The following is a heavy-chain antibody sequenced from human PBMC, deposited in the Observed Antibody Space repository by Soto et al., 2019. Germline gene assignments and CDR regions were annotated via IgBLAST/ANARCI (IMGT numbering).Heavy chain of an antibody. D-gene: IGHD3-16*01. CDR3: ARGGGRNWFDP. CDR1: GGSINSGDYY. CDR2: IYYIGNT. Sequence: SETLSLTCTVSGGSINSGDYYWSWIRQPPGKGLEWIGYIYYIGNTYYNPSLKSRITISVDTSKNQFSLNLISVTAADTAVYYCARGGGRNWFDPWGQGTLVTVSS. V-gene: IGHV4-30-4*01. J-gene: IGHJ5*02.